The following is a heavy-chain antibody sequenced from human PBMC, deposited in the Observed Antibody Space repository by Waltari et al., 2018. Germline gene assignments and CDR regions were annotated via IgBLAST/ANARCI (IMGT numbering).Heavy chain of an antibody. Sequence: QVQLQESGPGLVKPSETLSLTCAVSGYSISSGYYWGWIRQPPGKGLEWIGSIYHSGSTYYNPSLKSRVTISVDTSKNQFSLKLSSVTAADTAVYYCAREGRDGYNPVPDWGQGTLVTVSS. CDR3: AREGRDGYNPVPD. J-gene: IGHJ4*02. CDR2: IYHSGST. V-gene: IGHV4-38-2*02. D-gene: IGHD5-12*01. CDR1: GYSISSGYY.